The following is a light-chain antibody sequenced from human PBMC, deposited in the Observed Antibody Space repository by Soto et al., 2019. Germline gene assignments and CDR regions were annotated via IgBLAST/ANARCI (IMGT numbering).Light chain of an antibody. CDR3: QQYGDWPLT. V-gene: IGKV3-15*01. Sequence: EIVVTQSPATLSVSPGERATLSCRASQSVGNNFAWYQQKPGHSPRLLIFATYTRATGVPARFSCSGYGTEFTLTISSLQSEDFAVYYCQQYGDWPLTFGGGDKVEIE. CDR2: ATY. J-gene: IGKJ4*01. CDR1: QSVGNN.